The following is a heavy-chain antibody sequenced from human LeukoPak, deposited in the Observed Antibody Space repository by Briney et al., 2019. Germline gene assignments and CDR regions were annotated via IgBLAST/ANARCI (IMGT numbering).Heavy chain of an antibody. Sequence: PSETLSLTCIVPGGSISSSSYYWAWLRQSPGKGLEWIGTFSSGGSAYYNPSLTSRGSISKDTSDNQFSLRLYSVTAADTAVYYCARKQTGTMYDVWGQGTQVTVSS. CDR1: GGSISSSSYY. CDR3: ARKQTGTMYDV. J-gene: IGHJ4*02. V-gene: IGHV4-39*07. CDR2: FSSGGSA. D-gene: IGHD1-7*01.